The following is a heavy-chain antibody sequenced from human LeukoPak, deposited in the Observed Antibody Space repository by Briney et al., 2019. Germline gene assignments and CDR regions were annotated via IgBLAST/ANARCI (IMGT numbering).Heavy chain of an antibody. CDR1: GFTFSSYA. CDR3: AKDPVGSSGYYSTFDY. J-gene: IGHJ4*02. D-gene: IGHD3-22*01. V-gene: IGHV3-23*01. CDR2: ISGSGGST. Sequence: GGSLRLSCAASGFTFSSYAMSWVRQAPGKELEWVSAISGSGGSTYYADSVKGRFTISRDNSKNTLYLQMNSLRAEDTAVYYCAKDPVGSSGYYSTFDYWGQGTLVTVSS.